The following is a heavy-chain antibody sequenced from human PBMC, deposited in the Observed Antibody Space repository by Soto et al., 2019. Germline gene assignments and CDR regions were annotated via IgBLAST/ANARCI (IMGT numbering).Heavy chain of an antibody. Sequence: EVHLLESGGGLVHPGESLRLSCGAPGFTFSTCVMTWVRQAPGKGLEWVSCITGSGTGTHYADSVKGRFTISRDNSKNTMYLQMNNLRVEDTGVYYCAKGLINGRWYAEDWGQGTLVTVSS. J-gene: IGHJ4*02. CDR1: GFTFSTCV. CDR3: AKGLINGRWYAED. D-gene: IGHD6-13*01. V-gene: IGHV3-23*01. CDR2: ITGSGTGT.